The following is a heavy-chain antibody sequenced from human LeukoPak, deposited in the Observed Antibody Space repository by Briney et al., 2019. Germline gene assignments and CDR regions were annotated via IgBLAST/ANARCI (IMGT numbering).Heavy chain of an antibody. CDR1: GFTFDDYG. CDR2: IKWNGDST. V-gene: IGHV3-20*04. D-gene: IGHD3-9*01. J-gene: IGHJ6*03. Sequence: GGSLRLSCAASGFTFDDYGMSWVRQAPGKGLEWVSGIKWNGDSTGYADSVKGRFTISRANAKNSLYLQMNSLRAEDTALYYCARIGYDILTGYSRRDYYYYYMDVWGKGTTVTVSS. CDR3: ARIGYDILTGYSRRDYYYYYMDV.